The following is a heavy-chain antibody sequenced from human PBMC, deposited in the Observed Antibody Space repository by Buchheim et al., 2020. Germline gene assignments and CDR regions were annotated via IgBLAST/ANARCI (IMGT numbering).Heavy chain of an antibody. Sequence: QVQLQQWGAGLLKPSEPLSLTCAVYGGSFSGYYWSWIRQPPGKGLEWIGDINHSGSTNYNSSLKSRVTISVDTSKNQFSLKLSSVTAADTAVYYCASRYYDFWSGYFRFDYGGRETL. V-gene: IGHV4-34*01. CDR1: GGSFSGYY. CDR3: ASRYYDFWSGYFRFDY. J-gene: IGHJ4*02. D-gene: IGHD3-3*01. CDR2: INHSGST.